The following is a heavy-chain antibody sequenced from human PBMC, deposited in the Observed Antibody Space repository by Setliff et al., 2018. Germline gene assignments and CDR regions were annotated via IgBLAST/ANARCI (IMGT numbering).Heavy chain of an antibody. CDR1: GYTFNNYG. D-gene: IGHD3-10*01. CDR2: VTIYNGNT. J-gene: IGHJ4*02. Sequence: ASVKVSCKASGYTFNNYGVAWVRQAPGQGLDWIGWVTIYNGNTKYAQNLQGRLTLSTDRSTNTVYMELGSLTTDDTAIYYCARVESMVRGKNILRHFDYWGQGTQVTVSS. CDR3: ARVESMVRGKNILRHFDY. V-gene: IGHV1-18*01.